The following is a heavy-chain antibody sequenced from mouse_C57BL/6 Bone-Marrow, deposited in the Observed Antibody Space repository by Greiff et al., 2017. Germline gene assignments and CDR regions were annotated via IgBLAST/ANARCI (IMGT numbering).Heavy chain of an antibody. CDR1: GFTFSDYY. CDR3: ASFSTTVVDAMDY. CDR2: ISNGGGST. Sequence: DVKLVESGGGLVQPGGSLKLSCAASGFTFSDYYMYWVRQTPEKRLEWVAYISNGGGSTYYPDTVKGRFTISRDNAKNTLYLQMSRLKSEDTAMYYCASFSTTVVDAMDYWGQGTSVTVSS. J-gene: IGHJ4*01. D-gene: IGHD1-1*01. V-gene: IGHV5-12*01.